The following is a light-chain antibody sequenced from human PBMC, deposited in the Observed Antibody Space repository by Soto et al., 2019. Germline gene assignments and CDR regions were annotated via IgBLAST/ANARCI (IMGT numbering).Light chain of an antibody. CDR2: GNG. CDR3: QSYDSSLSGSEV. CDR1: SSNIGAGHD. Sequence: QSVLTQPPSVSGAPGQRVTISCTGSSSNIGAGHDVHWYQQLPGTAPKLLIYGNGNRPSGVPDRFSGSKSGTSASLAIAWLQADDEADYYCQSYDSSLSGSEVFGTGTKVTVL. V-gene: IGLV1-40*01. J-gene: IGLJ1*01.